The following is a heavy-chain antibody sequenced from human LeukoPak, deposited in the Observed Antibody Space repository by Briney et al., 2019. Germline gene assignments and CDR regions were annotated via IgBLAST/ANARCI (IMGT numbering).Heavy chain of an antibody. CDR2: ISSSGSTI. D-gene: IGHD6-19*01. CDR1: GFTFSDYY. CDR3: ARGAVAVAGTGVDAFDI. V-gene: IGHV3-11*01. Sequence: GGSLRLSCAASGFTFSDYYMSWIRPAPGKGLEWASYISSSGSTIYYADSVKGRFTISRDSAKNSLYLQMNSLRAEDTAVYYCARGAVAVAGTGVDAFDIWGQGTMVTVSS. J-gene: IGHJ3*02.